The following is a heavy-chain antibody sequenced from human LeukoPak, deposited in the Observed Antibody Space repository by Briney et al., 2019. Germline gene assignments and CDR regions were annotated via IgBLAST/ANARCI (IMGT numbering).Heavy chain of an antibody. Sequence: PSETLSLTCAVYGGSFSGYYWSWIRQPPGKGLEWIGEINHSGSTNYNPSLKSRVTISVDTSKNQFSLKLSSVTAADTAVYYCARGGRPAGDRAFEIWGQGTMVTVSS. V-gene: IGHV4-34*01. CDR2: INHSGST. D-gene: IGHD7-27*01. CDR3: ARGGRPAGDRAFEI. CDR1: GGSFSGYY. J-gene: IGHJ3*02.